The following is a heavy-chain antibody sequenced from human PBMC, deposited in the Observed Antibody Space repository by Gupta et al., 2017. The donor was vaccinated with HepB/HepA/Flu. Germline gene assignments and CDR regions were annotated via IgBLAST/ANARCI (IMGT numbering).Heavy chain of an antibody. CDR2: VIPGVGRT. CDR3: ARTGTDDY. J-gene: IGHJ4*02. Sequence: QVQLMQSGAEVKKPGSSVKVSCKPSGGSFETFAINWVRQAPGQGLEWMGRVIPGVGRTNYERNFQDRVTITADKSTATAYMEMSGLKLEDTAVYYGARTGTDDYWGQGTLVTVSS. CDR1: GGSFETFA. V-gene: IGHV1-69*04. D-gene: IGHD1-1*01.